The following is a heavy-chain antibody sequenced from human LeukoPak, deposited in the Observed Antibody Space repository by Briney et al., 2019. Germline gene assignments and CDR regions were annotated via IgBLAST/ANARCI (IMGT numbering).Heavy chain of an antibody. D-gene: IGHD5-12*01. Sequence: PGGSLRLSCAASGFTFSSYAMHWVRQAPGKGLEWVAVISYDGSNKYYADSVKGRSTISRDNSTNTLYLQMNSLRPEDTVVYYCARAAYERGYFDYWGQGTLVTVSS. CDR1: GFTFSSYA. CDR3: ARAAYERGYFDY. CDR2: ISYDGSNK. V-gene: IGHV3-30*04. J-gene: IGHJ4*02.